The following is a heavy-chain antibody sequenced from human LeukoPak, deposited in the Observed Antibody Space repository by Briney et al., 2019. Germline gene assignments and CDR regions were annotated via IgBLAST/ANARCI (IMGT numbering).Heavy chain of an antibody. CDR2: ISSSSSTI. D-gene: IGHD1-7*01. CDR3: ARSELRYYYYYMDV. J-gene: IGHJ6*03. CDR1: GFTFSSYS. V-gene: IGHV3-48*01. Sequence: PGGSLRLSCAASGFTFSSYSMNWVRQAPGKGLEWVSYISSSSSTIYYADSVKGRFTISRDNAKNSLYLQMNSLRAEDTAVYYCARSELRYYYYYMDVWGKGTTVTVSS.